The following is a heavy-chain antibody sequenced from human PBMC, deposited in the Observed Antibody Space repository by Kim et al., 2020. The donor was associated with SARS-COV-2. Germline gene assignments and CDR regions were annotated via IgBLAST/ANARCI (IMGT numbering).Heavy chain of an antibody. V-gene: IGHV3-30*02. Sequence: VKGRLTISRDNSKNTLYLQMNSLRAEDTAVYYCAKSRVDCSGGSCYHYFDYWGQGTLVTVSS. J-gene: IGHJ4*02. D-gene: IGHD2-15*01. CDR3: AKSRVDCSGGSCYHYFDY.